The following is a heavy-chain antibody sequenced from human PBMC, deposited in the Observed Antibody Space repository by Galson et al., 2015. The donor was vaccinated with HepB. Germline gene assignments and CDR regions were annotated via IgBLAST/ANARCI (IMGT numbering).Heavy chain of an antibody. V-gene: IGHV4-4*02. CDR3: ARMVAGIAAAGPFDY. D-gene: IGHD6-13*01. J-gene: IGHJ4*02. CDR2: IYHSGST. Sequence: PPGKGLEWIGEIYHSGSTNYNPSLKSRVTISVDKSKNQFSLKLSSVTAADTAVYYCARMVAGIAAAGPFDYWGQGTLVTVSS.